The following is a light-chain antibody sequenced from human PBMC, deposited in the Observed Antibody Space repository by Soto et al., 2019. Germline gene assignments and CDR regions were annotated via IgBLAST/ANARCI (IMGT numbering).Light chain of an antibody. V-gene: IGKV1-6*01. J-gene: IGKJ5*01. CDR2: AAS. CDR1: QGIRND. CDR3: LQDYSYPYT. Sequence: AIQMTPSPSSLSASVGDRVAITCRASQGIRNDVAWYQQKPRKAPKLLIYAASSLQSGVSSRFSGSGSGTDFTLTISSLQPEDFATYYCLQDYSYPYTFGQGTRLEIK.